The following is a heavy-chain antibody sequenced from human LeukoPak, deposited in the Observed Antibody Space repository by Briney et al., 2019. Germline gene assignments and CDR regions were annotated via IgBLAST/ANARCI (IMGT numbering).Heavy chain of an antibody. Sequence: ASVKVSCKASGYTFTGYYVHWVRQAPGQGLEWMGWINPNSGGTNYAQKFQGRVTMTRDTSISTAYMELSRLRSDDTAVYYCARGDIVVVPAAIGGSDYWGQGTLVTVSS. J-gene: IGHJ4*02. D-gene: IGHD2-2*01. CDR2: INPNSGGT. CDR1: GYTFTGYY. V-gene: IGHV1-2*02. CDR3: ARGDIVVVPAAIGGSDY.